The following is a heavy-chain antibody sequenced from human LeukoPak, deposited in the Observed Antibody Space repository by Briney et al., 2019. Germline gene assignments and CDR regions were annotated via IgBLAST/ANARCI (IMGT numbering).Heavy chain of an antibody. Sequence: GGTLRLSCAASGFTFSSYSMNWVRQAPGKGLEWVSSISSSSSYIYYADSVKGRFTISRDNAKNSLYLQMNSLRAEDTAVYYCARDLSTWFDPWGQGTLVTVSS. CDR1: GFTFSSYS. D-gene: IGHD2-2*01. J-gene: IGHJ5*02. CDR3: ARDLSTWFDP. CDR2: ISSSSSYI. V-gene: IGHV3-21*01.